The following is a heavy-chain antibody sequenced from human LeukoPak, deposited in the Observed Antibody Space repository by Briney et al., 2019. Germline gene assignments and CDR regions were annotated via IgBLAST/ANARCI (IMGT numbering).Heavy chain of an antibody. V-gene: IGHV4-39*07. Sequence: SETLSLTCTVSGGSISSSSYYWGWIRQPPGKGREWIGSIYYSGSTYYNPSLKSRVTISVDTSKNQFSLKLSSVTAADTAVYYCARRKYDFWSGYLNWFDPWGQGTLVTVSS. CDR2: IYYSGST. J-gene: IGHJ5*02. CDR1: GGSISSSSYY. D-gene: IGHD3-3*01. CDR3: ARRKYDFWSGYLNWFDP.